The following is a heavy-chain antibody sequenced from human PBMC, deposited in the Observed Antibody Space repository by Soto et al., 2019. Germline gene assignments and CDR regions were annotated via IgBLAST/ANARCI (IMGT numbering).Heavy chain of an antibody. Sequence: ASVKVSFKASGYTFTSYGISWVRQAPGQGLEWMGWISAYNGNTNYAQKLQGRVTMTTDTSTSTAYMELRSLRSDDTAVYYCARDHGYYYDRGGAYWGQGTLVTVSS. CDR1: GYTFTSYG. V-gene: IGHV1-18*01. CDR2: ISAYNGNT. CDR3: ARDHGYYYDRGGAY. D-gene: IGHD3-22*01. J-gene: IGHJ4*02.